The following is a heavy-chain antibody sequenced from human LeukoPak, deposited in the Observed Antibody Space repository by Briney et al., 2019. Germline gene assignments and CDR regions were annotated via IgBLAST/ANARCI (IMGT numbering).Heavy chain of an antibody. CDR2: IKDDGSEK. V-gene: IGHV3-7*04. CDR3: ARARIDY. J-gene: IGHJ4*02. Sequence: VGSLRLSCAASGFTFSSYGMHWVRQAPGKGLEWVANIKDDGSEKYSVDPVKGRFTISRDNAKNLLYLQMSSLRAEDTAVYYCARARIDYWGQGTLVTVSS. CDR1: GFTFSSYG. D-gene: IGHD1-14*01.